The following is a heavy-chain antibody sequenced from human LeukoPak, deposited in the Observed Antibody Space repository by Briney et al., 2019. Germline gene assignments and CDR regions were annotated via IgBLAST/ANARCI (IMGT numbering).Heavy chain of an antibody. J-gene: IGHJ4*02. Sequence: ESGPTLVKPTQTLTLTCTFSGFSPTTSGVGVGWIRQPPGKALEWLAFIYWDDDKRYRPSLKSRLTISKDTSKNQVVLTMTDMDLVDTATYHCVHGRYGGNLAYWGQGTRVTVSS. CDR1: GFSPTTSGVG. CDR3: VHGRYGGNLAY. D-gene: IGHD5-12*01. CDR2: IYWDDDK. V-gene: IGHV2-5*02.